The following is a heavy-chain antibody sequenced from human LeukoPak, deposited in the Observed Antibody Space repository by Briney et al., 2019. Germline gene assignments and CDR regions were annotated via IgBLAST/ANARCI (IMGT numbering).Heavy chain of an antibody. CDR3: AREGYYGSGSPPSLYFDY. Sequence: GGSLRLSCAAAGFTFRNYVIHWVRQAPGKGLEWVAVTSSDLNVKLYADSVKGRFTISRDNSRSTLYLQMNSLRPEDTAIYYCAREGYYGSGSPPSLYFDYWGQGTLVTVSS. D-gene: IGHD3-10*01. CDR2: TSSDLNVK. V-gene: IGHV3-30-3*01. CDR1: GFTFRNYV. J-gene: IGHJ4*02.